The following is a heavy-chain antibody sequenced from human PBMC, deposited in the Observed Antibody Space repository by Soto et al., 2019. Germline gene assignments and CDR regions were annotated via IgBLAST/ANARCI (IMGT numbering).Heavy chain of an antibody. V-gene: IGHV4-59*02. Sequence: QVQLQESGPGLVTPSETLSLTCSFSGDAVTSHYLTWIRQSPEKGLEWIVYMHYTGSSHSNPSLKSRLTSSVDRSKNQFTLQLTTVTVEDTAVYYWATSYGNAGSTYWGQGTQVTVSS. CDR1: GDAVTSHY. D-gene: IGHD3-10*01. J-gene: IGHJ4*02. CDR3: ATSYGNAGSTY. CDR2: MHYTGSS.